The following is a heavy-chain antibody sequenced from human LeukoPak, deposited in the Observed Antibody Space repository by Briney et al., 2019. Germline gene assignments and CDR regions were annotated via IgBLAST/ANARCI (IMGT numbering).Heavy chain of an antibody. J-gene: IGHJ5*02. CDR1: GGSISSGGYS. D-gene: IGHD3-3*01. V-gene: IGHV4-30-2*01. Sequence: SQTLSLTCAVSGGSISSGGYSWSWIRQPPGKGLEWIGYIYHSGSTYYNPSLKSRVTISVDGSKNQFSLKLSSVTAADTAVYYCARTSGPYDFWSGYPNWFDPWGQGTLVTVSS. CDR3: ARTSGPYDFWSGYPNWFDP. CDR2: IYHSGST.